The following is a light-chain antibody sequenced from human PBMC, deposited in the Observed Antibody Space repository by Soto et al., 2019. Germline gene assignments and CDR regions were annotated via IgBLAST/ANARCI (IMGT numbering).Light chain of an antibody. Sequence: EIVLTQSPGTLSLSPGERATLSGRAGESVSSNLAWYQQKPGQAPRLLIYAASSRATGIPDRFSGSGSGTDFTLTISRLEPEDFAVYYCQQYGNSPQTFGQGTKWIS. V-gene: IGKV3-20*01. CDR3: QQYGNSPQT. J-gene: IGKJ1*01. CDR1: ESVSSN. CDR2: AAS.